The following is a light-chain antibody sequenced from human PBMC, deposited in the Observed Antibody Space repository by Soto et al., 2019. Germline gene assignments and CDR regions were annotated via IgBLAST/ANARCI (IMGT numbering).Light chain of an antibody. V-gene: IGKV3-11*01. J-gene: IGKJ4*01. CDR2: DAS. Sequence: EIVLTQSPATLSLSPGERATLSCRASQSVSSYLAWYQQKPGQAPRLLIYDASNRATGIPARFSGSGSGTDFTFTISILAPEDCAVYYCQQRSNWPLTFGGGTKVEIK. CDR1: QSVSSY. CDR3: QQRSNWPLT.